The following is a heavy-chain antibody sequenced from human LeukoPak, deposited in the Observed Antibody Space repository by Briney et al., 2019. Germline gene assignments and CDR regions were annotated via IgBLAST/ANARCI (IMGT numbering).Heavy chain of an antibody. J-gene: IGHJ4*02. CDR3: ARLADCSSSSCRSSDY. D-gene: IGHD2-2*01. CDR1: GYPFTGYY. CDR2: INPNSGFT. Sequence: ASVKVSCKASGYPFTGYYLHWVRQAPGQGLEWMGWINPNSGFTNYAQKFQGRVTMTRDTSISTAYMELSRLRSDDTAVYYCARLADCSSSSCRSSDYWGQGTLVTVSS. V-gene: IGHV1-2*02.